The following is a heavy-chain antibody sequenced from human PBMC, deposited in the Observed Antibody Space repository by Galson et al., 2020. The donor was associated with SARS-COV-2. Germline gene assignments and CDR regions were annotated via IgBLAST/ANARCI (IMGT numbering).Heavy chain of an antibody. J-gene: IGHJ6*02. V-gene: IGHV3-21*01. D-gene: IGHD3-22*01. CDR1: GFTFSSYS. CDR2: ISSSSSYI. Sequence: GGSLRLSCAASGFTFSSYSMNWVRQAPGKGLEWVSSISSSSSYIYYADSVKGRFTISRDNAKNSLYLQMNSLRAEDTAVYYCARDLLPDYYDSSYGSGMDVWGQGTTVTVSS. CDR3: ARDLLPDYYDSSYGSGMDV.